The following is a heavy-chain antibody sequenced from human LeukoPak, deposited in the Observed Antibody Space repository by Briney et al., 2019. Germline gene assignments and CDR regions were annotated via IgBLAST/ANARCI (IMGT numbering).Heavy chain of an antibody. CDR1: VGTFSSYA. Sequence: RASVKVSCKPSVGTFSSYAISWVRPAPGQGLGWMGGIIPIFGTANYAQKFQGRVTITADKSTSTAYMELSSLRSEDTAVYYCARKLPGELRAFDYWGQGTLVTVSS. CDR3: ARKLPGELRAFDY. CDR2: IIPIFGTA. J-gene: IGHJ4*02. V-gene: IGHV1-69*06. D-gene: IGHD1-26*01.